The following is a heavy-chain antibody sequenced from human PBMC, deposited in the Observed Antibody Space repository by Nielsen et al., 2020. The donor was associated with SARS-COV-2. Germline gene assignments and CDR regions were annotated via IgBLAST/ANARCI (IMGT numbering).Heavy chain of an antibody. Sequence: ESLKISCTVSGGSISSYYWSWIRQPPGKGLEWIGYIYYSGSTNYNPSLKSRVTISVDTSKNQFSLKLSSVTAADTAVYYCARGLDCSSTSCYSFFWFDPWGQGTLVTVSS. D-gene: IGHD2-2*01. V-gene: IGHV4-59*01. CDR2: IYYSGST. J-gene: IGHJ5*02. CDR1: GGSISSYY. CDR3: ARGLDCSSTSCYSFFWFDP.